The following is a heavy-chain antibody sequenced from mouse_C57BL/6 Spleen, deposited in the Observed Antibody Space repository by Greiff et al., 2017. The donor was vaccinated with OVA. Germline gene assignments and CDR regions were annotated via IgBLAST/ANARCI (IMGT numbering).Heavy chain of an antibody. V-gene: IGHV5-16*01. J-gene: IGHJ1*03. CDR1: GFTFSDYY. Sequence: EVKLMESEGGLVQPGSSMKLSCTASGFTFSDYYMAWVRQVPEKGLEWVANINYDGSSTYYLDSLKSRFIISRDNAKNILYLQMSSLKSEDTATYYCARAFYYYSSSYWYFDVWGTGTTVTVSS. CDR3: ARAFYYYSSSYWYFDV. CDR2: INYDGSST. D-gene: IGHD1-1*01.